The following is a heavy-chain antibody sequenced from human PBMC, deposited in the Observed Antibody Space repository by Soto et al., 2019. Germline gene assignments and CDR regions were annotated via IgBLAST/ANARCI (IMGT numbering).Heavy chain of an antibody. J-gene: IGHJ6*02. CDR1: GFTFSSYW. CDR2: IKQDGSEK. V-gene: IGHV3-7*03. D-gene: IGHD2-2*01. CDR3: ARDREVVQEYYYYYGMDV. Sequence: GGSLRLSCAASGFTFSSYWMSWVRQAPGKGLEWVANIKQDGSEKYYVDSVKGRFTISRDNAKNSLYLQMNSLRAEDAAVYYCARDREVVQEYYYYYGMDVSGQGATVTVYS.